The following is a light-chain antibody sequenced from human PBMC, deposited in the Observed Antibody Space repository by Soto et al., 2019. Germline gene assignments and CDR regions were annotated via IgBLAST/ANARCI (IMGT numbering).Light chain of an antibody. V-gene: IGKV3-20*01. Sequence: EIVLTQSPGTLSLSPGERATLSCRASQSVSSSYLAWYQQKPGQAPRLLIYGASSRATGIPDRFSGSGSGTDLTLTISRLEPEDFAMYYCQQYGSSPSLFGPGTKVDIK. CDR1: QSVSSSY. J-gene: IGKJ3*01. CDR2: GAS. CDR3: QQYGSSPSL.